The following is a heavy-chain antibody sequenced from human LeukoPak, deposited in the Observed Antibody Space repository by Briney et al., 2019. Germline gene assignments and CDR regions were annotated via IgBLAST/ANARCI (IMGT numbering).Heavy chain of an antibody. CDR2: MNPNSGNT. CDR1: GYTFTSHD. Sequence: ASVKVSCKASGYTFTSHDINWVRQATGQGLEWMGWMNPNSGNTGYAQKFQGRVTMTRNTSISTAYMELSSLRSEDTAVYYCARGSRYGSGSYCGYWGQGTLVTVSS. D-gene: IGHD3-10*01. J-gene: IGHJ4*02. CDR3: ARGSRYGSGSYCGY. V-gene: IGHV1-8*01.